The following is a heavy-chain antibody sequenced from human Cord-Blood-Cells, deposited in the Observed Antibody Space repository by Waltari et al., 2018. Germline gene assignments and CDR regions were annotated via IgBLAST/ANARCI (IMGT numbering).Heavy chain of an antibody. V-gene: IGHV3-33*01. J-gene: IGHJ3*02. CDR1: SYG. Sequence: SYGMHWVRQAPGKGLEWVAVIWYDGSNKYYADSVKGRFTISRDNSKNTLYLQMNSLRAEDTAVYYCARDSLGIVGATNGDAFDIWGQGTMVTVSS. CDR3: ARDSLGIVGATNGDAFDI. CDR2: IWYDGSNK. D-gene: IGHD1-26*01.